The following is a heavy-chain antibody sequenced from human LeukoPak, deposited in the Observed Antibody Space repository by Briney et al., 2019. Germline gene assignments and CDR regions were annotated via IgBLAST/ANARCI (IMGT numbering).Heavy chain of an antibody. Sequence: ASVKVSCKASGGTSSSYTISWMRQAPGQGLEWMGRIIPILGIANYAQKFQGRVTITADKSTSTAYMELSSLRSEDTAVYYCACIAVAGPFDYWGQGTLVTVSS. CDR1: GGTSSSYT. CDR2: IIPILGIA. CDR3: ACIAVAGPFDY. V-gene: IGHV1-69*02. D-gene: IGHD6-19*01. J-gene: IGHJ4*02.